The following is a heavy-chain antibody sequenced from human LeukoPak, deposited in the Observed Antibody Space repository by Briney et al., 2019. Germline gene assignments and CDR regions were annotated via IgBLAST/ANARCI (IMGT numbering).Heavy chain of an antibody. CDR2: IYNDGST. CDR1: GGSISPYF. Sequence: SETLSLTCTVSGGSISPYFWSWIRQSPGKGLEWIGYIYNDGSTKYNPSLKSRVTKSADTSKRQFSLNLRSVTAADTAVYYCARRQTYFDYWGQGTLVTVSS. V-gene: IGHV4-4*09. CDR3: ARRQTYFDY. J-gene: IGHJ4*02.